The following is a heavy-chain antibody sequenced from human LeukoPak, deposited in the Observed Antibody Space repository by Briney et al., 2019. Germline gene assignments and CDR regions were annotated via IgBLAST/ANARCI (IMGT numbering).Heavy chain of an antibody. J-gene: IGHJ3*02. Sequence: SETLSLTCAVHGGSFSGYYWSWIRQPPGKGLEWIGEINHSGSTNYNPSLKSRVTISVDTSKNQFSLKLSSVTAADTAVCYCARGSRWVKGAFDIWGQGTMVTVSS. CDR2: INHSGST. CDR1: GGSFSGYY. V-gene: IGHV4-34*01. D-gene: IGHD4-23*01. CDR3: ARGSRWVKGAFDI.